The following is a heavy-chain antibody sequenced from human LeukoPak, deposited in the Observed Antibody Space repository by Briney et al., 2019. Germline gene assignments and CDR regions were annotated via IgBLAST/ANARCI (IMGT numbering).Heavy chain of an antibody. CDR1: GFTFRDYG. V-gene: IGHV3-33*01. Sequence: PGGSLRLTCAASGFTFRDYGMHWVRQAPGKGLEWVALIWYDGTTKDYADSVKGRFTISRDNSKNTLYLQMNSLRAKDTAVYYCARARMVGGTTYYFAYWGQGTLVTVSS. CDR2: IWYDGTTK. CDR3: ARARMVGGTTYYFAY. J-gene: IGHJ4*02. D-gene: IGHD1-26*01.